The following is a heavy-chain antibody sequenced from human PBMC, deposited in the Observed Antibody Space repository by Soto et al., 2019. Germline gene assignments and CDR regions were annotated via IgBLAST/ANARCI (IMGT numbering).Heavy chain of an antibody. V-gene: IGHV1-69*13. CDR2: IIPIFGPA. CDR1: GGTFSSHS. CDR3: ATGSFTSTGGRIGYHYNAMDV. D-gene: IGHD1-1*01. J-gene: IGHJ6*02. Sequence: SVKVSCKSSGGTFSSHSINWVRQAPGQGLEWVGGIIPIFGPANFAKKFQGRVTITADESTTTAYMELSSLTSEDTAVYYCATGSFTSTGGRIGYHYNAMDVWGQGTTVTVSS.